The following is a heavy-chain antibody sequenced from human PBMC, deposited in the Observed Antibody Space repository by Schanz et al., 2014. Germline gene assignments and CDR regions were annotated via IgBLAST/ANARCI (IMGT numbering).Heavy chain of an antibody. V-gene: IGHV3-13*01. Sequence: DVQLLESGGGLVQPGGSLRLSCAASGFTLSSYAMHWVRQAPGKGLEWVSTIGYLGDTYYPDSVKGRFTVSRDSGQNSLYLQMNSLRAGDTAVYYCARGTDWNLHYWGQGALVTVSS. D-gene: IGHD1-1*01. CDR3: ARGTDWNLHY. CDR1: GFTLSSYA. CDR2: IGYLGDT. J-gene: IGHJ4*02.